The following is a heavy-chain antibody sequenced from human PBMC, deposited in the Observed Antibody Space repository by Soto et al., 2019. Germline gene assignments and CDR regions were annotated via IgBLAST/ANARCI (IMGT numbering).Heavy chain of an antibody. J-gene: IGHJ4*02. CDR2: IYYSGST. D-gene: IGHD2-21*01. CDR3: VLGVLVPKRYFDY. CDR1: GGSISSGGYY. V-gene: IGHV4-31*03. Sequence: SETLSLTCTFSGGSISSGGYYWSWIRQHPGKGLEWIGYIYYSGSTYYNPSLKSRVTISVDTSKNQFSLKLSSVTAADTAVYYCVLGVLVPKRYFDYWGQGTLVTVSS.